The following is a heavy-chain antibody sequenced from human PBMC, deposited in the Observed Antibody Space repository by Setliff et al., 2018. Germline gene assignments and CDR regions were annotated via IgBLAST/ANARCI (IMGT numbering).Heavy chain of an antibody. CDR1: GFTFSNAW. Sequence: GGSLRLSCAASGFTFSNAWMSWVRQAPGKGLEWVGRIKSKTDGGTTDYAAPVKGRFTISRDDSKNTLYLQMNSLKTEDTAVYYCTRDFWPESSGFAFGQWGQGTLVTVSS. V-gene: IGHV3-15*01. CDR3: TRDFWPESSGFAFGQ. D-gene: IGHD3-22*01. CDR2: IKSKTDGGTT. J-gene: IGHJ4*02.